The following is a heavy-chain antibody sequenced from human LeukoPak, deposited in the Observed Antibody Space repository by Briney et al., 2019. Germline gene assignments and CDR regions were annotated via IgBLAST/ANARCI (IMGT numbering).Heavy chain of an antibody. V-gene: IGHV3-23*01. J-gene: IGHJ4*02. D-gene: IGHD3-10*01. Sequence: PGGSLRLSCAASGFTFSTYAMTWVRQAPGKGLEWVSAICTAGDPHYSDSVRGRFTISRDNSKNTLSLQMNNLRAEDTAIYYCAKDWSCDYWGQGTLVTVSS. CDR1: GFTFSTYA. CDR2: ICTAGDP. CDR3: AKDWSCDY.